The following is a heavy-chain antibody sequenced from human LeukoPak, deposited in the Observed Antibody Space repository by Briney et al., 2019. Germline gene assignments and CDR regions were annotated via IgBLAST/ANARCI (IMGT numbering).Heavy chain of an antibody. CDR1: GGSFSGYY. CDR2: INHSGST. V-gene: IGHV4-34*01. Sequence: SETLSLTCAVYGGSFSGYYWSWIRQPPGKGLEWIGEINHSGSTNYNPSLKSRVTISVDTSKNQFPLKLSSVTAADTAVYYCARGHCTNGVCYRYYYYYYMDVWGKGTTVTVSS. CDR3: ARGHCTNGVCYRYYYYYYMDV. J-gene: IGHJ6*03. D-gene: IGHD2-8*01.